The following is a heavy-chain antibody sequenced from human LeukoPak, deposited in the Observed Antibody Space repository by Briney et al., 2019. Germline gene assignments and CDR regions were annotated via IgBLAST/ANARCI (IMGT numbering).Heavy chain of an antibody. CDR3: ARGPRGSYPFFDY. Sequence: ASVKVSCKASGYTFTGYYMHWVRQAPGQGLEWMGWINPNSGGTNYAQKFQGRVTMTMDTTISTAYMELSRLRPDDTDVYYCARGPRGSYPFFDYWGQGTLVTGSS. V-gene: IGHV1-2*02. J-gene: IGHJ4*02. CDR2: INPNSGGT. D-gene: IGHD1-26*01. CDR1: GYTFTGYY.